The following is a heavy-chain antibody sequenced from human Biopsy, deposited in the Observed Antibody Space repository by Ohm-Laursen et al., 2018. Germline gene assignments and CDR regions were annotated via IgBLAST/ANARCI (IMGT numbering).Heavy chain of an antibody. Sequence: ASVKVSCKASGYTFTGYYIHWVRQAPGQGLEWMGYINPKDGDTNYEQKFRGRVTVTRDTSINTLYVDLSRLTPDDTAVYYCARESNPKRLGDWGQGTLVTVSS. CDR1: GYTFTGYY. CDR3: ARESNPKRLGD. D-gene: IGHD3-16*01. CDR2: INPKDGDT. J-gene: IGHJ4*02. V-gene: IGHV1-2*02.